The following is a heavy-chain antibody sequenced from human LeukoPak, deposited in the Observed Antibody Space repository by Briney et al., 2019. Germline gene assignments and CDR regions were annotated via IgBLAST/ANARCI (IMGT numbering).Heavy chain of an antibody. V-gene: IGHV4-61*02. D-gene: IGHD3-3*01. J-gene: IGHJ4*02. CDR3: ARRGDYDFWSGYRHRNYFDY. Sequence: SETLSLTCTVSGDSISTGSFYWSWIRQPAGRGLEWIGRIYTSGSTNYNPSLKSRVTISVDTSKNQFSLKLSSVTAADTAVYYCARRGDYDFWSGYRHRNYFDYWGQGTLVTVSS. CDR2: IYTSGST. CDR1: GDSISTGSFY.